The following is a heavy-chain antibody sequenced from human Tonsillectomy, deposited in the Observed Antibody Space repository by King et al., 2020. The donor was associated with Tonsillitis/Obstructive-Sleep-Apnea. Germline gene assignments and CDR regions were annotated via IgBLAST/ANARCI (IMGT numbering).Heavy chain of an antibody. J-gene: IGHJ4*02. D-gene: IGHD2-2*02. Sequence: VQLQESGPGLVKPSETLSLTCTVSGGFISSYYWSWIRQSPGKGLEWIGHIYYNGNTNYNPSLKSRVTISVDTSKNQFSLKLSSVTAADTAVYYCARGVSTNCYNYWGQGTLVAVSS. CDR2: IYYNGNT. CDR3: ARGVSTNCYNY. CDR1: GGFISSYY. V-gene: IGHV4-59*01.